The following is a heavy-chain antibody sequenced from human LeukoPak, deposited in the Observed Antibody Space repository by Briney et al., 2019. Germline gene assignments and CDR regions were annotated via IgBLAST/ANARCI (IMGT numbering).Heavy chain of an antibody. CDR2: ISWNSGTI. CDR3: VTDLHGINWYVH. D-gene: IGHD3-3*02. Sequence: PGRSLRLSCAASGFSFDDYDIHWVRQAPGKGLEWVSGISWNSGTIDYADSVKGRFTISRDHAKNSLYLQMNSLRPDDTSMYYCVTDLHGINWYVHWGQGTLVTVSS. V-gene: IGHV3-9*01. CDR1: GFSFDDYD. J-gene: IGHJ5*02.